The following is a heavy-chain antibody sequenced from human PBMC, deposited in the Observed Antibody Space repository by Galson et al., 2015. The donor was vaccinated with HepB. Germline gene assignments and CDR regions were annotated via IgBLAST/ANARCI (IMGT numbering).Heavy chain of an antibody. CDR3: ARDDGGGWPGIDY. Sequence: SVKVSCKASGYTFTSYAMHWVRQAPGQRLEWMGWINAGNGNTKYSQKFQGRVTITRDTPASTAYMKLSSLRSEDTAVYYCARDDGGGWPGIDYWGQGTLVTVSS. V-gene: IGHV1-3*01. CDR1: GYTFTSYA. CDR2: INAGNGNT. D-gene: IGHD6-19*01. J-gene: IGHJ4*02.